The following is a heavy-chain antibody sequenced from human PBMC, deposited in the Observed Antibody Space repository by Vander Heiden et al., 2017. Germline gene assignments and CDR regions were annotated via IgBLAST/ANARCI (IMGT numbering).Heavy chain of an antibody. CDR3: ARDPDSSGYSDY. J-gene: IGHJ4*02. CDR2: ISSSNNYI. CDR1: GFNFNIYT. V-gene: IGHV3-21*01. D-gene: IGHD3-22*01. Sequence: EVQLVESGGGLVKPGGSLRLSCAASGFNFNIYTMNWVRQAPGKGLEWVSSISSSNNYIYYADSVKGRFTISRDNAKNSLYLQMNSLRAEDTAVYYCARDPDSSGYSDYWGQGTLVTVSS.